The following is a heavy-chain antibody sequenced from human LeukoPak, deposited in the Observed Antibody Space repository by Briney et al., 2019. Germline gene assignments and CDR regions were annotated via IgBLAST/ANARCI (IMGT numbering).Heavy chain of an antibody. Sequence: GGSLRLSCAASGFTFDDYAMHWVRQAPGKGLEWVSGISWNSGSIGYADSVKGRFTISRDNAKNSLYLQMNSLRAEDTAVYYCARGGILTGYGDFDYWGQGTLVTVSS. CDR1: GFTFDDYA. CDR2: ISWNSGSI. CDR3: ARGGILTGYGDFDY. J-gene: IGHJ4*02. V-gene: IGHV3-9*01. D-gene: IGHD3-9*01.